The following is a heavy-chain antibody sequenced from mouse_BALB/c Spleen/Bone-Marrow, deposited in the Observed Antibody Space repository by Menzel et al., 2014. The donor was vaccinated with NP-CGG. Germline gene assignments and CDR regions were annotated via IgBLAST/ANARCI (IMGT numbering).Heavy chain of an antibody. Sequence: QVQLQQSGAELVRPGVSVKISCKVSGYTVTDYAMHWVKQSHAKSLEWIGVISTYSGDARYNQKFKDKATMTVDKSSRTAYMELARLTSEDSAIYYCATPPGGNSGYGYFDVWGAGTTVPVSS. J-gene: IGHJ1*01. CDR1: GYTVTDYA. D-gene: IGHD2-1*01. CDR2: ISTYSGDA. V-gene: IGHV1-67*01. CDR3: ATPPGGNSGYGYFDV.